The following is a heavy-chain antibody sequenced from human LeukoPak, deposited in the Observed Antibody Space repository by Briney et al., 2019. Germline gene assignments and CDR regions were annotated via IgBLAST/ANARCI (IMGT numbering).Heavy chain of an antibody. CDR2: IWYDGSNK. D-gene: IGHD3-22*01. CDR1: GFTFSSYG. Sequence: HSGGSLRLSCAASGFTFSSYGMHWVRQAPGKGLEWVAVIWYDGSNKYYADSVKGRFTISRDNSKNTLYLQMNSLRAEDTAVYYCARGYYGSSGYAFDYWGQGTLATVYS. CDR3: ARGYYGSSGYAFDY. J-gene: IGHJ4*02. V-gene: IGHV3-33*01.